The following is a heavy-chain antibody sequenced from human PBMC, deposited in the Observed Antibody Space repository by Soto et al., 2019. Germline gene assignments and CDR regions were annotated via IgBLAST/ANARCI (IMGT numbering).Heavy chain of an antibody. D-gene: IGHD3-3*01. CDR1: GGSISSNNW. J-gene: IGHJ4*02. V-gene: IGHV4-4*02. CDR3: ARNMEYSQHY. Sequence: QVQLHESGPGLVKPSGTLSLTCAVSGGSISSNNWWGWVRQPPGKGLEWIGEMYHSGNTNYNPSLKSRVTISVDKSKNQFSLILTSVTAADTAVYYCARNMEYSQHYWGQGMLVTVSS. CDR2: MYHSGNT.